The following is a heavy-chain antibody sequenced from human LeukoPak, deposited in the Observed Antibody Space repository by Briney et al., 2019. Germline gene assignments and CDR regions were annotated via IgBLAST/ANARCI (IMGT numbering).Heavy chain of an antibody. CDR1: GYTLTELS. V-gene: IGHV1-24*01. Sequence: GASVKVSCKVSGYTLTELSMHWVRQAPGKGLEWMGGFDPEDGETIYAQKFQGRVTMTEDTSTDTAYMELGSLRSEDTAVYYCATVKWRSGGSGYYPYFDYWGQGTLVTVSS. CDR2: FDPEDGET. D-gene: IGHD3-22*01. CDR3: ATVKWRSGGSGYYPYFDY. J-gene: IGHJ4*02.